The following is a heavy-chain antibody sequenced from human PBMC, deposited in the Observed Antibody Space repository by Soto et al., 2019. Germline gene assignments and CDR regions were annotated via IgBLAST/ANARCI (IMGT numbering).Heavy chain of an antibody. Sequence: EVQLVESGGGLVKPGGSLRLSCAASGFTFSSYSMNWVRQAPGKGLEWVSSISSSSSYIYYADSVKGRFTISRDNAKNSLYLQMNSRRAEDTAVYYCARDPPGRQWLARGDYWGQGTLVTVSS. J-gene: IGHJ4*02. V-gene: IGHV3-21*01. CDR3: ARDPPGRQWLARGDY. D-gene: IGHD6-19*01. CDR2: ISSSSSYI. CDR1: GFTFSSYS.